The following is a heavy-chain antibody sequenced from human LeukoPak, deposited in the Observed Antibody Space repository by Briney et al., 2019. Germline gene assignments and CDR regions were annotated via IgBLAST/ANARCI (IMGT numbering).Heavy chain of an antibody. V-gene: IGHV3-23*01. CDR3: ARSRSGSVAGTSDY. D-gene: IGHD6-19*01. J-gene: IGHJ4*02. CDR2: VSTDGDT. Sequence: GGSLRLSCAASGFTFSRYAMSWVRQAPGKGLEWVSSVSTDGDTYYKDSVKGRFTISRDVSRNTLFLQMISLRAEDTALYYCARSRSGSVAGTSDYWGQGTLVIVSS. CDR1: GFTFSRYA.